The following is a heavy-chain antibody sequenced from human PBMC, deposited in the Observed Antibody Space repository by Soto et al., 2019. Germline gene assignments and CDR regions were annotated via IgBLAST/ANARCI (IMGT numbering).Heavy chain of an antibody. J-gene: IGHJ6*02. V-gene: IGHV3-23*01. CDR2: ISESGGKT. D-gene: IGHD3-3*01. CDR1: GFTFRSYA. Sequence: EGQLLESGGGLVQPGGSLRLSCVASGFTFRSYAMAWVRQAPGKGLEWVSGISESGGKTNYAESVRGRFSISRDNSRNTLSLLMNNVTAKDTAIYYCAKDRATIFGVVWKYGMDVWGQGTTVSVSS. CDR3: AKDRATIFGVVWKYGMDV.